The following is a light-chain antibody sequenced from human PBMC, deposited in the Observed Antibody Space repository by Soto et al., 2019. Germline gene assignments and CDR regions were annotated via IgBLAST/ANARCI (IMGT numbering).Light chain of an antibody. J-gene: IGKJ1*01. Sequence: DIQMTHSPSSLSASVGDRVTITCRPSQSISTYLIWYQQKPGKAPKLLIYATSSLQSGVPSRFSGSGSGTDFTLTISSLQPEDFATYYCQQSYSTPPGTFGQGTKVDIK. CDR2: ATS. CDR3: QQSYSTPPGT. CDR1: QSISTY. V-gene: IGKV1-39*01.